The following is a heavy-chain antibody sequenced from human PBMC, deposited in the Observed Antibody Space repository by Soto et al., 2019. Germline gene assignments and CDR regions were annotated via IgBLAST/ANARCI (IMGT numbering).Heavy chain of an antibody. CDR1: GGTFSSYR. V-gene: IGHV1-69*13. J-gene: IGHJ3*02. CDR2: IVPIYRTA. CDR3: ARGLTGYYDSSGLGAFDI. Sequence: SVKVSCKASGGTFSSYRINWVRQAPGQGLEWVGGIVPIYRTADYAQKFQGRVTITADESARTSYMELSSLRSEDTAVYYCARGLTGYYDSSGLGAFDIWGQGTMVTVSS. D-gene: IGHD3-22*01.